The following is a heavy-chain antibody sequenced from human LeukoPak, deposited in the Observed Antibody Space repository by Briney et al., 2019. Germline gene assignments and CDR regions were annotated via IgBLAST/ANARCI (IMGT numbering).Heavy chain of an antibody. CDR2: MNPNSGNT. D-gene: IGHD3-9*01. CDR3: ARDRSGNYDILTEYGMDV. Sequence: ASVKVSCKASGYTFTSYDVNWVRQATGQGLEWMGWMNPNSGNTGYAQKFQGRVTMTRNTSISTAYMELSSLRSEDTAVYYCARDRSGNYDILTEYGMDVWGQGTTVTVSS. J-gene: IGHJ6*02. CDR1: GYTFTSYD. V-gene: IGHV1-8*01.